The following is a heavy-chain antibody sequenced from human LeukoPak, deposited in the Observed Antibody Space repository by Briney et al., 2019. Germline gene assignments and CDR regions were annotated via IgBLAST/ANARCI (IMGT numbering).Heavy chain of an antibody. Sequence: GGSLRLSCAASGFTFSSYGMHWVRQAPGKGLEWVAVIWYDGSNKYYADSVKGRFTISRDNSKNTLYLQMNSLRAEDTAIYYCAKVPRQHDNWFDPWGQGTLVTVSS. CDR1: GFTFSSYG. D-gene: IGHD3-9*01. V-gene: IGHV3-33*06. CDR2: IWYDGSNK. J-gene: IGHJ5*02. CDR3: AKVPRQHDNWFDP.